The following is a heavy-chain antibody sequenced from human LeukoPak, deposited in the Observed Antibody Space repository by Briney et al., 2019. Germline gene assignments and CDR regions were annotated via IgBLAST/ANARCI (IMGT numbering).Heavy chain of an antibody. V-gene: IGHV4-34*01. CDR3: ARGRQITMVREKIDY. J-gene: IGHJ4*02. CDR1: GGSFSGYY. CDR2: INHSGST. Sequence: PSETLSLTCAVYGGSFSGYYWSWIRQPPGKGLEWIGEINHSGSTNYNPSLKSRVTISVDTSKNQFSLKLSSVTAADTAVYYCARGRQITMVREKIDYWGQGTLVTVSS. D-gene: IGHD3-10*01.